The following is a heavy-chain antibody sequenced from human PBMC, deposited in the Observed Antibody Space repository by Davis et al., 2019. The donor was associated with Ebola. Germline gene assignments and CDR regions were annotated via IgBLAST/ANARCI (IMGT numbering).Heavy chain of an antibody. V-gene: IGHV1-18*01. D-gene: IGHD1-1*01. J-gene: IGHJ4*02. CDR1: GYTFTSYG. Sequence: AASVKVSCKASGYTFTSYGISWVRQAPGQGLEWMGWISTYNGNTNYAQKVQGRITMTTDTSTSTAYMELRSLRSDDTARYDCARDVRGITGPSEYWGQGTLVTVSS. CDR3: ARDVRGITGPSEY. CDR2: ISTYNGNT.